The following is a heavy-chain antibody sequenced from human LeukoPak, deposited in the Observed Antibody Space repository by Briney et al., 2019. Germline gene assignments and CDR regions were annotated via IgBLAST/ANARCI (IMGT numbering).Heavy chain of an antibody. CDR3: AKGDNNWNYRSGTYYYYMDV. V-gene: IGHV7-4-1*02. Sequence: ASVKVSCKASGYTFTSYAMNWVRQAPGQGLEWMGWINTNTGNPTYAQGFTGRFVFSLDTSVSTAYLQISSLKAEDTALYYCAKGDNNWNYRSGTYYYYMDVWGKGTTVTVSS. CDR1: GYTFTSYA. D-gene: IGHD1-7*01. J-gene: IGHJ6*03. CDR2: INTNTGNP.